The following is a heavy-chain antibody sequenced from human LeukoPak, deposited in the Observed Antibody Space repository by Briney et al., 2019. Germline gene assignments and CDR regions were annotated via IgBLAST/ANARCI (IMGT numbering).Heavy chain of an antibody. CDR2: ISAYNGNT. D-gene: IGHD3-22*01. CDR1: GYTFTSYG. J-gene: IGHJ4*02. V-gene: IGHV1-18*01. Sequence: GASVKVSCKASGYTFTSYGISWVRQAPGQGLEGMGWISAYNGNTNYAQKLQGRVTMTTDTSTSTAYMELRSLRSDDTAVYYCARAARYYDDSSGYYYHWGQGTLVTVSS. CDR3: ARAARYYDDSSGYYYH.